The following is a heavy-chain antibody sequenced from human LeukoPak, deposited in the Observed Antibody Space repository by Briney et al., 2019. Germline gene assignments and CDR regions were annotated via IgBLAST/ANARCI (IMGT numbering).Heavy chain of an antibody. D-gene: IGHD3-3*01. CDR3: ARGIRFLEWLLSAAFDI. J-gene: IGHJ3*02. CDR1: GYTFTGYY. Sequence: PRASVKVSCKASGYTFTGYYMHWVRQAPGQGLEWMGWINPNSGGTNYAQKFQGRVTMTRDTSISTAYMELSRLRSDDAAVYYCARGIRFLEWLLSAAFDIWGQGTMVTVSS. CDR2: INPNSGGT. V-gene: IGHV1-2*02.